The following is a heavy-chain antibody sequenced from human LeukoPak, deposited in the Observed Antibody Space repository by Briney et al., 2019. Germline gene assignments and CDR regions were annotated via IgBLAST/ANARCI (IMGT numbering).Heavy chain of an antibody. J-gene: IGHJ4*02. V-gene: IGHV2-26*01. D-gene: IGHD3-3*01. CDR3: ARMNDFWSGYYIHY. CDR2: IFSNDEK. CDR1: GFSLSNAGMG. Sequence: ESGPTLVNPTETLTLTCTVSGFSLSNAGMGVSWIRQPPGKALEWLAQIFSNDEKSYSTSLKSRLTISKDTSKSQVVLTMTNMDPVDTATYYCARMNDFWSGYYIHYWGQGTLVTVSS.